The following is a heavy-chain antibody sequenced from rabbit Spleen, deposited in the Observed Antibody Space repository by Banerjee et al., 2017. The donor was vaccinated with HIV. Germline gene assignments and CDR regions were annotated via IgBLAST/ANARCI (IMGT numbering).Heavy chain of an antibody. V-gene: IGHV1S45*01. CDR2: IANGDSST. D-gene: IGHD6-1*01. J-gene: IGHJ3*01. Sequence: EQLEESGGGLVKPEGSLTLTCKASGVSFSDKDVMCWVRQAPGKGLEWIACIANGDSSTYYATWAKGRFTISKTSSTTVTLQMTSLTAADTATYFCARDVAGDATSRLDLWGPGTLVTVS. CDR3: ARDVAGDATSRLDL. CDR1: GVSFSDKDV.